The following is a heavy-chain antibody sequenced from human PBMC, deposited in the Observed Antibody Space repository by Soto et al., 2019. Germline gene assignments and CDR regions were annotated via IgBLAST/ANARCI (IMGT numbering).Heavy chain of an antibody. D-gene: IGHD3-22*01. CDR2: ISAYNGNT. Sequence: GASVKVSCKASGYTFASYAISWMRQAPGQGLEWMGWISAYNGNTNYAQKLQGRVTMTTDTSTSTAYMELRSLRSDDTAVYYCARAHYYDSSGYYPNFDYWGQGTLVTVSS. V-gene: IGHV1-18*01. CDR1: GYTFASYA. J-gene: IGHJ4*02. CDR3: ARAHYYDSSGYYPNFDY.